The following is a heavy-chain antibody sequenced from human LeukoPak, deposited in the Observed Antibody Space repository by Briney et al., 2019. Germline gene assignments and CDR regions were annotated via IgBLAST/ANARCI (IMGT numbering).Heavy chain of an antibody. Sequence: GGPLSPSCAASEFTSRGVPIPWVARPPGTGLRGWPIISYDGSYQYYLDSVKGRFTISRDNSKNTVFLQMNSLKPEDTAVYYCAKDVATQLWYYFDSWGQGTLVTVSS. D-gene: IGHD5-18*01. V-gene: IGHV3-30*18. CDR2: ISYDGSYQ. CDR3: AKDVATQLWYYFDS. J-gene: IGHJ4*02. CDR1: EFTSRGVP.